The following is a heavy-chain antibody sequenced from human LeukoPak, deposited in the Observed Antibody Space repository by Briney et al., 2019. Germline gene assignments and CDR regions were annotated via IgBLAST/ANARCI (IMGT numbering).Heavy chain of an antibody. CDR2: IYYSGST. Sequence: PSETLSLTCTVYGGSISSKYWSWVRQPRGKGLEWIGYIYYSGSTNYTPSLKSRVTISVDTSKNQFSLELSSLTAADTAVYYCASYPMVYPSFYYWGQGTLVTVSS. CDR1: GGSISSKY. CDR3: ASYPMVYPSFYY. V-gene: IGHV4-59*12. D-gene: IGHD2-8*01. J-gene: IGHJ4*02.